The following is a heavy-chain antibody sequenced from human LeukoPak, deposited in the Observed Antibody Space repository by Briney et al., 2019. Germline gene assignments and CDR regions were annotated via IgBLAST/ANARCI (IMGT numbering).Heavy chain of an antibody. J-gene: IGHJ6*03. CDR3: ARGGDFWSGYSRGYYMDV. CDR1: GFTFRSYA. Sequence: GGSLRLSCAASGFTFRSYAMSWVRQAPGKGLEWLSVISGSGAFTYYADSVKGRFTISRDNSKNTLYLRMTSLRGEDTAVYYCARGGDFWSGYSRGYYMDVWGKGTTVTVSS. CDR2: ISGSGAFT. D-gene: IGHD3-3*01. V-gene: IGHV3-23*01.